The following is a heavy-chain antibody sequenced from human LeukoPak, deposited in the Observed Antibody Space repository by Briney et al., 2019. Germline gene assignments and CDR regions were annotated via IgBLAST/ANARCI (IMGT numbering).Heavy chain of an antibody. CDR3: ASLRFGVVPAARGYFDY. J-gene: IGHJ4*02. V-gene: IGHV4-39*07. Sequence: SETLSLTCTVSGGSISSSSYYWGWIRQPPGKGLEWIGSIYYSGSTYYNPSLKSRVTISVDTSKNQFSLKLSSVTAADTAVYYCASLRFGVVPAARGYFDYWGQGTLVTVSS. CDR2: IYYSGST. CDR1: GGSISSSSYY. D-gene: IGHD2-2*01.